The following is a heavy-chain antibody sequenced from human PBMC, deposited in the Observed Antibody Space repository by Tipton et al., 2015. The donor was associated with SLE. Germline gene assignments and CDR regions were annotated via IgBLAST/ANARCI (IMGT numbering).Heavy chain of an antibody. D-gene: IGHD1-7*01. Sequence: GLVKPSETLSLTCAVYGGSFSGYYWSWIRQPPGKGLEWIGEINHSGSTNYNPSLKSRVTISVDTSKIQFSLKLSSVTAADTAVYYCANQNWNYYFWGQGNLVTVSS. CDR3: ANQNWNYYF. V-gene: IGHV4-34*01. CDR2: INHSGST. CDR1: GGSFSGYY. J-gene: IGHJ4*02.